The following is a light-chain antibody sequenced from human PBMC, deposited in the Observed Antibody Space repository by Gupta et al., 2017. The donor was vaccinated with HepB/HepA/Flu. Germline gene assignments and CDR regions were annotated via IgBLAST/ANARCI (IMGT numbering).Light chain of an antibody. Sequence: DIQMTQSPSSLSASIGDRVTISCRASQNINTYLAWYQQKPGKAPKLLIYSASSLQSGVPSRFSGSGSATDFTLTISRLQPEDFAIYFCQQSYNTPWTFGQGTKVEI. CDR2: SAS. J-gene: IGKJ1*01. CDR3: QQSYNTPWT. V-gene: IGKV1-39*01. CDR1: QNINTY.